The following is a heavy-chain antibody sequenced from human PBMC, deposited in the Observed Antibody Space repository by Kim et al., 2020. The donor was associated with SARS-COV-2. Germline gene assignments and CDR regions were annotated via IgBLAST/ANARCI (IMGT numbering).Heavy chain of an antibody. V-gene: IGHV1-18*01. CDR3: ARAGAVGANSNFDY. Sequence: APRLQGRVTITTDTAASTAYMELRSLRSDDTAVYYCARAGAVGANSNFDYWGQGTLVTVSS. D-gene: IGHD1-26*01. J-gene: IGHJ4*02.